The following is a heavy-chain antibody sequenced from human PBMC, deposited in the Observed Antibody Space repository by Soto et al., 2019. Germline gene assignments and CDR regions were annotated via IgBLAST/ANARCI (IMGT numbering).Heavy chain of an antibody. CDR3: ARGSTDSYPGSRIFDF. Sequence: QPGGSLRLSCVASGLTFGSRAMSWVRQAPGEGLQWVSTITDTGGDAKYADSVRGRFVISRDNSKKTLYLQMTSLTAKDSAMYFCARGSTDSYPGSRIFDFWGRGTLVTVSS. J-gene: IGHJ4*02. V-gene: IGHV3-23*01. CDR2: ITDTGGDA. CDR1: GLTFGSRA. D-gene: IGHD3-10*01.